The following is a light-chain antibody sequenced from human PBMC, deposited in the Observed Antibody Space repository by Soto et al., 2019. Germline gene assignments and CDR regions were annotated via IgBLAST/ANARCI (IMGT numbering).Light chain of an antibody. CDR2: DAS. CDR1: QSVSSY. V-gene: IGKV3-11*01. Sequence: EIVLTQSPATLSLSPGERATLSCRASQSVSSYLAWYQRKPGQAPRLLIYDASNRATGIPARFSGSGSGTAFTLTITSLEPEDFAVYYCQQRSNWLFTFGPGTKLDIK. CDR3: QQRSNWLFT. J-gene: IGKJ3*01.